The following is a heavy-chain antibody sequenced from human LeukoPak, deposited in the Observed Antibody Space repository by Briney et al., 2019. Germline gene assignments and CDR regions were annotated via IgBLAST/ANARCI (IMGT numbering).Heavy chain of an antibody. V-gene: IGHV3-21*01. CDR3: ARAKAILSPFDY. CDR1: GFTFSSYS. CDR2: ISSSSSHI. Sequence: GGSLRLSCAASGFTFSSYSMNWVRQAPGKGLEWVSSISSSSSHIYYAGSVKGRFTISRDNAKNSLYLQMNSLRAEDTAVYYCARAKAILSPFDYWGQGTLVTVSS. J-gene: IGHJ4*02. D-gene: IGHD2-2*01.